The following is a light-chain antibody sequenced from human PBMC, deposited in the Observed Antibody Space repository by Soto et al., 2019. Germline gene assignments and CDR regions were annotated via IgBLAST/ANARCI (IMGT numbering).Light chain of an antibody. CDR3: QQYNNWPPIT. J-gene: IGKJ5*01. CDR2: GAS. Sequence: EIVLTQSPGTLSLSPGERATVSCRASQSVSSNLAWYQQKPGQAPRLLIYGASTRATGIPARFSGSGSGTEFTLTISSLQSEDFAVYYCQQYNNWPPITFGQGTRLEI. CDR1: QSVSSN. V-gene: IGKV3-15*01.